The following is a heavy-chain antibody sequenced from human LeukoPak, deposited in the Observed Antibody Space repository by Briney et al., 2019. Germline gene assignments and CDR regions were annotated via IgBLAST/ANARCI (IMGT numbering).Heavy chain of an antibody. Sequence: RGESLKISCEGSGYRFTSYWITWVRQMPGKGLEWLGRIDPGASYTNYNPSIQGHVSISFDKSISTAYLQWSSLKASDTAMYYCARGAYTYDYWGQGTLVTASS. D-gene: IGHD5-18*01. J-gene: IGHJ4*02. CDR2: IDPGASYT. CDR3: ARGAYTYDY. CDR1: GYRFTSYW. V-gene: IGHV5-10-1*01.